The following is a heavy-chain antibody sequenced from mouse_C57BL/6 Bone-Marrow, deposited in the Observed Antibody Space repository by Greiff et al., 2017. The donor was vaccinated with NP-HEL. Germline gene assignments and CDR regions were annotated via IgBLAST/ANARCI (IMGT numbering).Heavy chain of an antibody. CDR3: ARSGYRAY. CDR1: GYTFTSYW. V-gene: IGHV1-69*01. Sequence: QVQLQQPGAELVMPGASVKLSCKASGYTFTSYWMHWVKQRPGQGLEWIGEIDPSDSYTNYNQKFKGKSTLTVDKSSSTAYMQLSSLISEDSAVYYCARSGYRAYWGQGTLVTVSA. CDR2: IDPSDSYT. D-gene: IGHD3-1*01. J-gene: IGHJ3*01.